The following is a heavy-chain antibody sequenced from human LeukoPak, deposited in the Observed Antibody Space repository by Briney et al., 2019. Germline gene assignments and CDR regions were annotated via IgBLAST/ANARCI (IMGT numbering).Heavy chain of an antibody. CDR2: INPNSGGT. CDR3: ARPSDYGDQRYYFDY. CDR1: GDTFTSYY. J-gene: IGHJ4*02. Sequence: ASVKVSCKASGDTFTSYYMHWVRQAPGQGLEWMGWINPNSGGTNYAQKFQGRVTMTRDTSISTAYMELSSLRSEDTAVYYCARPSDYGDQRYYFDYWGQGTLVTVSS. V-gene: IGHV1-2*02. D-gene: IGHD4-17*01.